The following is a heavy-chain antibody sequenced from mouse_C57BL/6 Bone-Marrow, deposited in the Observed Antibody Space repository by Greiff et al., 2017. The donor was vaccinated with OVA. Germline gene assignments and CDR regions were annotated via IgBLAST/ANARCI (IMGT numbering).Heavy chain of an antibody. D-gene: IGHD1-1*01. CDR2: IWGGGST. Sequence: VKVEESGPGLVAPSQSLSITCTVSGFSLTSYGVDWVRQPPGKGLEWLGVIWGGGSTNYNSALMSRLSISKDNSKSQVFLKMNSLQTDDTAMYYCAKHDYGSSYDYYAMDYWGQGTSVTVSS. CDR1: GFSLTSYG. CDR3: AKHDYGSSYDYYAMDY. V-gene: IGHV2-9*01. J-gene: IGHJ4*01.